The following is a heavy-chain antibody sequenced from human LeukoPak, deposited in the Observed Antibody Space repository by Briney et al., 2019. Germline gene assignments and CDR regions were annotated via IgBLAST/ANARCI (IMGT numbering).Heavy chain of an antibody. J-gene: IGHJ5*02. D-gene: IGHD5-12*01. CDR2: INHSGST. CDR3: ARGTLGRWLQFWWFDP. Sequence: PSETLSLTCAVYGGSFSGYYWSWIRQPPGKGLEWIGEINHSGSTNYNPSLKSRVTISVDTSKNQFSLKLSSVTAADTAVYYCARGTLGRWLQFWWFDPWGQGTLVTVSS. V-gene: IGHV4-34*01. CDR1: GGSFSGYY.